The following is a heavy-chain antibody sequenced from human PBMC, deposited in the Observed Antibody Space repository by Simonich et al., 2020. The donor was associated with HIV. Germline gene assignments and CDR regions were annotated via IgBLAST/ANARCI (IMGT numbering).Heavy chain of an antibody. D-gene: IGHD2-8*02. Sequence: QVQLQQWGAGLLKPSETLSLTCAVYGGSFSGYYWSWIRQPPGKGLVGIGEINHSGNTNYTPSLKSRVTISIDTSKTQFSLKLTSVTTADTAVYYCAHLTGSDAFDIWGQGTMVTVSS. CDR3: AHLTGSDAFDI. CDR2: INHSGNT. J-gene: IGHJ3*02. V-gene: IGHV4-34*02. CDR1: GGSFSGYY.